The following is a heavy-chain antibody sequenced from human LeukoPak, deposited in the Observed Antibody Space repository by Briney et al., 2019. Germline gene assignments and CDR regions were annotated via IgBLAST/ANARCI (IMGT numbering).Heavy chain of an antibody. V-gene: IGHV3-7*01. Sequence: PGGSLRLSCAASGFTLSSYWMSWVRQAPGKGLEWVANIRQDGNEKYYVDSVKGRFTISRDNAKNSLYLQINSLRAEDTAVYYCASGGWTFDYWGQGTLVTVSS. CDR1: GFTLSSYW. CDR3: ASGGWTFDY. CDR2: IRQDGNEK. J-gene: IGHJ4*02. D-gene: IGHD6-19*01.